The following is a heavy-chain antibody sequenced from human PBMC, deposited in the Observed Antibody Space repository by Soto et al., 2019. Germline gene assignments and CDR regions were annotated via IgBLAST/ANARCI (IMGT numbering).Heavy chain of an antibody. Sequence: PGGSPRLSRAGAEFPFSSFCMGWVRQAPGKGLEWVAAISFDGKDISYSDSVKGRFTISRDKSKNTLYLQMDSLRPEDTGVYFCAKESLDYFDSGRFYAPAFDHWGQGTLVNV. J-gene: IGHJ4*02. V-gene: IGHV3-30*18. D-gene: IGHD3-10*01. CDR3: AKESLDYFDSGRFYAPAFDH. CDR1: EFPFSSFC. CDR2: ISFDGKDI.